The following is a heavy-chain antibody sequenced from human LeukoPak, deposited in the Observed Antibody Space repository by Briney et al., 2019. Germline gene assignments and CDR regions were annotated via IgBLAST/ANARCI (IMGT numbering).Heavy chain of an antibody. Sequence: PSETLSLTCAVYGGSFSGYYWSWIRQPPGKGLEWIGEINHSGSTNYNPSLKSRVTISVDTSKNQFSLKLSSVTAADTAVYYCARQAGTRLDYFDYWGQGTLVTVSS. CDR1: GGSFSGYY. D-gene: IGHD6-19*01. CDR2: INHSGST. V-gene: IGHV4-34*01. CDR3: ARQAGTRLDYFDY. J-gene: IGHJ4*02.